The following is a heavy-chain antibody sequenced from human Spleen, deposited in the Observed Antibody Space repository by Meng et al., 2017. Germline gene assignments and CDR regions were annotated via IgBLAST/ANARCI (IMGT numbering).Heavy chain of an antibody. CDR2: INTSGST. V-gene: IGHV4-4*07. CDR3: AGDSGWYV. CDR1: GGSFSSTY. D-gene: IGHD6-19*01. Sequence: GSLRLSCSVSGGSFSSTYWSRIRQSAGKRLEWIGRINTSGSTNYNPSLKSRVTMPVDTSKNQFTLKLSSVAAADTAVYYCAGDSGWYVWGQGTTVTVSS. J-gene: IGHJ6*02.